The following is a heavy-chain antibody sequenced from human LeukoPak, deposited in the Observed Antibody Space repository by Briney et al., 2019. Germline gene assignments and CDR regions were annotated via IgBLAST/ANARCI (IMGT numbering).Heavy chain of an antibody. D-gene: IGHD2-2*01. CDR3: ARGSRSGVPAAIFDY. Sequence: GSSVKVSCKASGGTFSSYAISWVRQAPGQGLEWMGGIIPIFGTANYAQKFQGRVTITADESTSTAYMELSSLRSEDTAVYYCARGSRSGVPAAIFDYWGQGTLVTVSS. CDR1: GGTFSSYA. CDR2: IIPIFGTA. V-gene: IGHV1-69*01. J-gene: IGHJ4*02.